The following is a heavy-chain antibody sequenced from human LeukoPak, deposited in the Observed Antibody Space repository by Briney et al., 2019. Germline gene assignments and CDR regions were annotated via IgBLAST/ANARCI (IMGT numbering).Heavy chain of an antibody. CDR2: ISYDGSNK. D-gene: IGHD3-22*01. CDR3: ATNPVRVDYYDSSGYPSFDY. CDR1: GFTFSSYG. J-gene: IGHJ4*02. Sequence: PGRSLRLSCAASGFTFSSYGMHWVRQAPGNGLEWVAVISYDGSNKYYADSVKGRFTISRDNSKNTLYLQMNSLTAEDTAVYYCATNPVRVDYYDSSGYPSFDYWGQGTLVTVSS. V-gene: IGHV3-30*03.